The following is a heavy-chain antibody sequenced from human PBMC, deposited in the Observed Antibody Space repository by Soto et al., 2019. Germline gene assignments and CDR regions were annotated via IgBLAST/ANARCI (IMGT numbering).Heavy chain of an antibody. V-gene: IGHV4-34*01. CDR1: GGSFSGYY. CDR3: AGLNWKYLNPAPTQDAFDI. J-gene: IGHJ3*02. CDR2: INHSGSA. D-gene: IGHD1-7*01. Sequence: PSETLSLTCAVYGGSFSGYYCSGIRQPPGKGLEGIGEINHSGSANYYPSLRSRVTISSDTSNTQFSLNLSSVTAANTAEYYCAGLNWKYLNPAPTQDAFDICGQGTMVTV.